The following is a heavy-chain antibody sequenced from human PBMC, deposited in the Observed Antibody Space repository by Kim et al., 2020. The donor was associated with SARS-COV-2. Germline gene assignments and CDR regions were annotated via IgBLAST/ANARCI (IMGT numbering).Heavy chain of an antibody. CDR2: ISAYNGNT. Sequence: ASVKVSCKASGYTFTSYGISWVRQAPGQGLEWMGWISAYNGNTNYAQKLQGRVTMTTDTSTSTAYMELRSLRSDDTAVYYCARERAGQWHYYDSSGPIDFWGQGTLVTVSS. D-gene: IGHD3-22*01. V-gene: IGHV1-18*01. CDR1: GYTFTSYG. J-gene: IGHJ4*02. CDR3: ARERAGQWHYYDSSGPIDF.